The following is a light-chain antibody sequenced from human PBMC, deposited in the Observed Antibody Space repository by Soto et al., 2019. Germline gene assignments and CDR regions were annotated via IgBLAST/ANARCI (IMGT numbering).Light chain of an antibody. CDR2: AAS. V-gene: IGKV1-39*01. CDR3: QQYGSSPRT. CDR1: QSISSY. J-gene: IGKJ1*01. Sequence: DIQMTQSPSSLSASVGDRVTITCRASQSISSYLSWYQQKPGQAPKLLIYAASSLQSGVPSRFSGSGSGTDFTLTISRLEPEDFAVYYCQQYGSSPRTFGQGTKVDIK.